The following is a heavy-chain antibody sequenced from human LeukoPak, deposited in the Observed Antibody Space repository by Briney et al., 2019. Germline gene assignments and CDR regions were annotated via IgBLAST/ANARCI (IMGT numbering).Heavy chain of an antibody. CDR2: ISSSSSYI. Sequence: GGSLRLSCAASGFTFSSYSVNWVRQAPGKGLEWVSSISSSSSYIYYADSVKGRFTISRDNAKNSLYLQMNSLRAEDTAVYYCARDQEQWSGLDYWGHGTLVTVSS. J-gene: IGHJ4*01. D-gene: IGHD6-19*01. V-gene: IGHV3-21*01. CDR1: GFTFSSYS. CDR3: ARDQEQWSGLDY.